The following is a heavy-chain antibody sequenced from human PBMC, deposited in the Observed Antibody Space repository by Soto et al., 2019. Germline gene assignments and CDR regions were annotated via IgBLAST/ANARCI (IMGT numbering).Heavy chain of an antibody. Sequence: SETLSLTCTVSGASVSDYYGSWIRQSPGKGLEHIGYLHYSGSDNYNPSLKSRVTISMDTSKNQFSLRLSSVTAADTAIYYCARSGHSFAGAVWGQGILVTVPS. CDR2: LHYSGSD. J-gene: IGHJ4*02. D-gene: IGHD3-16*01. CDR3: ARSGHSFAGAV. CDR1: GASVSDYY. V-gene: IGHV4-59*02.